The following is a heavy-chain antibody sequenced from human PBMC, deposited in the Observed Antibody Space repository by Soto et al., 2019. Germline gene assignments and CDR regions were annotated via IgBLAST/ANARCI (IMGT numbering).Heavy chain of an antibody. CDR2: IYYSGST. CDR3: ARLTPGYSSGWYVDY. V-gene: IGHV4-30-4*01. D-gene: IGHD6-19*01. CDR1: GGSISSGDHY. Sequence: QVQLQESGPGLVKPSQTLSLTCTVSGGSISSGDHYWSWIRQPPGKGLEWIGYIYYSGSTYYNPSPKXRXTXPVDTAKNQFSLKLSSVTAADTAVYYCARLTPGYSSGWYVDYWGQGTLVTVSS. J-gene: IGHJ4*02.